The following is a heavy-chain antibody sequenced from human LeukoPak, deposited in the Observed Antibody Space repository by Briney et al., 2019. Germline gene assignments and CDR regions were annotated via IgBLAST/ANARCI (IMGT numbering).Heavy chain of an antibody. CDR2: ISASGGST. Sequence: GGSLRLSCAASGFTFSSSAMSWVRQVPGKGLEWVSGISASGGSTYYADSVKGRFTISRDNSKNTLYLQMNSLRAEDTAVYYCARGAVAGHDAFDIWGQGTMVTVSS. D-gene: IGHD6-19*01. CDR3: ARGAVAGHDAFDI. J-gene: IGHJ3*02. V-gene: IGHV3-23*01. CDR1: GFTFSSSA.